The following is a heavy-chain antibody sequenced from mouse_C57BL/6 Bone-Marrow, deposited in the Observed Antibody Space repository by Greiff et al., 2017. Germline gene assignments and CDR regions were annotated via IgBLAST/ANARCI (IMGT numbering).Heavy chain of an antibody. Sequence: EVQRVESGGGLVKPGGSLKLSCAASGFTFSSYAMSWVRQTPEKRLEWVATISDGGSYTYYPDNVKGRFTISRDNAKNNLYLQMSHLKCEDTAMYYCARGVTTVDYFDYWGQGTTLTVSS. CDR2: ISDGGSYT. CDR3: ARGVTTVDYFDY. D-gene: IGHD1-1*01. J-gene: IGHJ2*01. CDR1: GFTFSSYA. V-gene: IGHV5-4*01.